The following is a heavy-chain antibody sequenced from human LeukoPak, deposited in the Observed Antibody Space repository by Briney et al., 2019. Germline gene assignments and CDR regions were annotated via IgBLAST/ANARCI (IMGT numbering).Heavy chain of an antibody. V-gene: IGHV1-2*02. CDR2: INPNSGGT. Sequence: ASVKVSCKASGYTFTGYYMHWVRQAPGQGLEGMGWINPNSGGTNYAQKFQGRVTMTRDTSISTAYMELSRLRSDDTAVYYCARSSYDSSGYYPDAFDIWGQGTMVTVSS. CDR3: ARSSYDSSGYYPDAFDI. J-gene: IGHJ3*02. CDR1: GYTFTGYY. D-gene: IGHD3-22*01.